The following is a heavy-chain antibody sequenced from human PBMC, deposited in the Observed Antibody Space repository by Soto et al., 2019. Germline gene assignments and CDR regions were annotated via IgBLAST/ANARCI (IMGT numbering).Heavy chain of an antibody. CDR3: ARNMRNGGSLDV. Sequence: PGGSLRLSCAASGFTFSSYAMHWVRQAPGKGLEWVSVISCDGSNKYYADSVKGRFTISRDNSKNTLYLQMNSLRAEDTAVYYCARNMRNGGSLDVWGQGTTVTVSS. J-gene: IGHJ6*02. D-gene: IGHD2-15*01. V-gene: IGHV3-30-3*01. CDR2: ISCDGSNK. CDR1: GFTFSSYA.